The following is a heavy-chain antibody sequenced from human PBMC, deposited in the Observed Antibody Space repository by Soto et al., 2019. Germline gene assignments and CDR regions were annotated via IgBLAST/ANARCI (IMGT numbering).Heavy chain of an antibody. J-gene: IGHJ5*02. V-gene: IGHV1-18*01. CDR3: ARDSVDTAMVNWFDP. Sequence: ASVKVSCKASGYTFTSYGISWVRQAPGQELEWMGWISAYNGNTNYAQKLQGRVTMTTDTSTSTAYMELRSLRSDDTAVYYCARDSVDTAMVNWFDPWGQGTLVTVSS. D-gene: IGHD5-18*01. CDR2: ISAYNGNT. CDR1: GYTFTSYG.